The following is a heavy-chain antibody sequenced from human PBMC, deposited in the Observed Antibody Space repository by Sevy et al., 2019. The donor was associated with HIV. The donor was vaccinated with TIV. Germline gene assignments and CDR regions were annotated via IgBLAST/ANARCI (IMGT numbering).Heavy chain of an antibody. V-gene: IGHV5-51*01. Sequence: GESLKISCKGSGYSLTSYWIGWVRQMPGKGLEWMGISYPGDSDTRYSPSFQGQVTISADKSISTAYLQWSSLKASDTAMYYCARRRDCSGGSCYVDAFDIWGQGTMVTVSS. CDR2: SYPGDSDT. D-gene: IGHD2-15*01. J-gene: IGHJ3*02. CDR1: GYSLTSYW. CDR3: ARRRDCSGGSCYVDAFDI.